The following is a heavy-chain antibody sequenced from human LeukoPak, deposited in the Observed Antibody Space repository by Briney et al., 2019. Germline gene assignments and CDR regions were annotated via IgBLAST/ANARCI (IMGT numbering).Heavy chain of an antibody. J-gene: IGHJ3*02. D-gene: IGHD3-22*01. V-gene: IGHV4-59*01. CDR1: GGSISSYY. Sequence: TSETLSLTCTVSGGSISSYYWSLIRQPPGKGLEWIGYIYYSGSTNYNPSLKSRVTISVDTSKNQFSLRLSSVTAADTAVYYCARYGYYDSSGDAFDIWGQGTMVTVSS. CDR3: ARYGYYDSSGDAFDI. CDR2: IYYSGST.